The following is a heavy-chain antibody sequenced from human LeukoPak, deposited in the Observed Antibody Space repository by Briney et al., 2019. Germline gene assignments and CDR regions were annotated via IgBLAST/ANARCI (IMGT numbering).Heavy chain of an antibody. CDR1: GFTFSTYG. Sequence: GGSLRLSCAAPGFTFSTYGMTWVRQAPGKGLEWVSTISGSGGYTYYADSVKGRFTISRDNSKNTLYLQMNSLRAEDTAVYYCATDEYFDWLSSTLHWGQGILVTVSS. V-gene: IGHV3-23*01. D-gene: IGHD3-9*01. CDR3: ATDEYFDWLSSTLH. CDR2: ISGSGGYT. J-gene: IGHJ4*02.